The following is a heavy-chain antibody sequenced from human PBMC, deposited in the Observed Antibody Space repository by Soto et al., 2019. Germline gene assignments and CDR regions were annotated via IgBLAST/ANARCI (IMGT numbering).Heavy chain of an antibody. CDR2: IYYSGST. CDR3: ARQVPAAIRLGWFDP. CDR1: GGSISRSTYY. J-gene: IGHJ5*02. Sequence: LSLTCTVSGGSISRSTYYWGWIRQPPGKGLEWIGSIYYSGSTYYRPSLKSRVTISVDTSKNQFSLKLSSVTAADTAVYYCARQVPAAIRLGWFDPWGQGTLVTVSS. D-gene: IGHD2-2*02. V-gene: IGHV4-39*01.